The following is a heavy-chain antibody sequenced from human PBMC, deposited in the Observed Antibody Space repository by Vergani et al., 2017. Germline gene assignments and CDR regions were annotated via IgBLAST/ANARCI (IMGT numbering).Heavy chain of an antibody. V-gene: IGHV3-23*01. CDR2: ISGSGGST. CDR3: AKDRLSYYYDSSGYYGSFVY. J-gene: IGHJ4*02. D-gene: IGHD3-22*01. Sequence: VQLLESGGGLVQPGGSLRLSCAASGFTFSSYAMSWVRQAPGKGLEWVSAISGSGGSTYYADSVKGRFTISRDNSKNTLYLQMNSLRAEDTAVYYCAKDRLSYYYDSSGYYGSFVYWGQGTLVTVSS. CDR1: GFTFSSYA.